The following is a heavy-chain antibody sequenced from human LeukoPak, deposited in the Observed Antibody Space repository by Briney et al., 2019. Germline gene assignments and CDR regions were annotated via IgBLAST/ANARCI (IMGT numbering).Heavy chain of an antibody. J-gene: IGHJ5*01. CDR2: ISSSSSTM. CDR1: GFTFSSYS. V-gene: IGHV3-48*01. Sequence: GGSLRLSCAASGFTFSSYSMNWVRQAPGKGLEWVSYISSSSSTMYYADSVKGRFTISRDNAKNSLYLQMNSLRAEDTAVYYCARDLCSSTSCYAGWFDPWGQGTLVAVSS. CDR3: ARDLCSSTSCYAGWFDP. D-gene: IGHD2-2*01.